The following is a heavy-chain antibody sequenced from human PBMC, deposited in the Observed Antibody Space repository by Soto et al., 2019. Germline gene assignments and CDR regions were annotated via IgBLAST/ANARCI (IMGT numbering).Heavy chain of an antibody. CDR3: QAREDGYSYDKIDY. Sequence: SETLSLTCTVSGGSISSYYWSWIRQPPGKGLEWIGYIYYSGSTNYNPSLKSRVTISVDTSKNQFSLKLSSVTAADTAVYYCQAREDGYSYDKIDYWGQGPLVTVS. CDR1: GGSISSYY. D-gene: IGHD5-18*01. J-gene: IGHJ4*02. V-gene: IGHV4-59*08. CDR2: IYYSGST.